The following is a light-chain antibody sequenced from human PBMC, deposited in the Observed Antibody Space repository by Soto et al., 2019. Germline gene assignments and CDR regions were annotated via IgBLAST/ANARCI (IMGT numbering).Light chain of an antibody. CDR2: GAS. CDR3: QHYGSSLWT. CDR1: QSISSIY. V-gene: IGKV3-20*01. Sequence: TILTQSPGTLSLSPGEIATLSCMASQSISSIYLTWYQQKPGQAPRLLIYGASSRATGIPDRFSGSGSGTDFTLTISRLEPEDFAVYFCQHYGSSLWTLGQGTKVDIK. J-gene: IGKJ1*01.